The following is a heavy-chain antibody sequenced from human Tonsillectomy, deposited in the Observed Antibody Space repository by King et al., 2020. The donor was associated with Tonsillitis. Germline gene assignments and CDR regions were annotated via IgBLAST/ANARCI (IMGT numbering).Heavy chain of an antibody. D-gene: IGHD6-13*01. CDR3: ARAGFSSTWYVAYFDY. J-gene: IGHJ4*02. V-gene: IGHV3-30-3*01. CDR2: ILHDGSSK. Sequence: VQLVESGGGVVQPGTSLRLSCAASGFTFSLSAMHWVRQAPGKGLEWVAVILHDGSSKYYADSVKGRFTISKDNSKNTLYLQMSRLRVEDTAVYYCARAGFSSTWYVAYFDYWGQGTPVTVSS. CDR1: GFTFSLSA.